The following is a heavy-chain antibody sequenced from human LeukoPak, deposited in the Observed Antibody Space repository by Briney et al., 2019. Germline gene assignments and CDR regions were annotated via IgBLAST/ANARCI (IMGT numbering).Heavy chain of an antibody. CDR1: GFTFSSYS. J-gene: IGHJ4*02. V-gene: IGHV3-7*01. Sequence: GGSLRLSCAASGFTFSSYSMNWVRQAPGKGLEWVANIKQDGSEKYYADSVKGRFTISRDDSKKTVYLQMNSLRAEDTALYYCAKDKGNYYFDYWGQGTLVTVSS. CDR2: IKQDGSEK. CDR3: AKDKGNYYFDY. D-gene: IGHD4-23*01.